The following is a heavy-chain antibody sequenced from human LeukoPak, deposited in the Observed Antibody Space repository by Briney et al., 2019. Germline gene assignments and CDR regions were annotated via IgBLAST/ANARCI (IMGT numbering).Heavy chain of an antibody. V-gene: IGHV4-59*08. D-gene: IGHD6-19*01. CDR3: ARLAVAGPGSFDY. J-gene: IGHJ4*02. Sequence: PSETLSLTCTVSGGPISSYYWSWIRQPPGKGLVGIGHIYYSGSTNNNPSLKSRVAISVDTSKHQFSLKLSSVAAADTAVYYCARLAVAGPGSFDYWGQGTLVTVSS. CDR2: IYYSGST. CDR1: GGPISSYY.